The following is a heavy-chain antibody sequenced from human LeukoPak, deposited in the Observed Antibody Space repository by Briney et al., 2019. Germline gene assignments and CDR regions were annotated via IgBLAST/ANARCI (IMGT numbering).Heavy chain of an antibody. V-gene: IGHV4-59*08. Sequence: SETLSLTCTVSGGSISSYYWSWIREPPGKGLVGSGYIYYSGSTNYNTSLTSRGTISVDTSNKQFSLKLSSVTAADTAVYYCARVVGYSYAHSFDYWGQGTLVTVSS. CDR3: ARVVGYSYAHSFDY. CDR1: GGSISSYY. J-gene: IGHJ4*02. CDR2: IYYSGST. D-gene: IGHD5-18*01.